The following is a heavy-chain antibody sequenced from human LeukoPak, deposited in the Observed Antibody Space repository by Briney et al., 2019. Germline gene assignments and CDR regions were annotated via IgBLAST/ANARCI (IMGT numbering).Heavy chain of an antibody. CDR1: GYTFTNYY. D-gene: IGHD3-9*01. Sequence: ASVKVSCKASGYTFTNYYMYWVRQAPGQGLQWMGIINPSGGSTSYAQKFQGRVTMTRDKSTSTVYMELSSLRSEDTAVYYCARLRVSYSDILTGYSDYWGQGTLVTVSS. CDR3: ARLRVSYSDILTGYSDY. CDR2: INPSGGST. J-gene: IGHJ4*02. V-gene: IGHV1-46*01.